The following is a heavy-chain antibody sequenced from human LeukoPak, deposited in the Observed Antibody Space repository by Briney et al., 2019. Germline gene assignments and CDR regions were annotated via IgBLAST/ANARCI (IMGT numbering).Heavy chain of an antibody. D-gene: IGHD2-2*02. CDR1: GFNFNNYW. CDR2: IYPGDYDT. V-gene: IGHV5-51*01. J-gene: IGHJ3*01. Sequence: GESLQIPSEASGFNFNNYWVGWVRPMPGKGLEWMGIIYPGDYDTRYSPSFQGRVNISVDKSISTAYLQWRSLRASDTAMYFCAGHSFDTVAAFDFWGQGTIVTVSA. CDR3: AGHSFDTVAAFDF.